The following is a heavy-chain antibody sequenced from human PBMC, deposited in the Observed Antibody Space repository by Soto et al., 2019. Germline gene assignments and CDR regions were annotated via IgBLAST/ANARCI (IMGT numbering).Heavy chain of an antibody. J-gene: IGHJ4*02. CDR2: IDWDDDK. Sequence: SGPTLVNPTQTLTLTCTFSGFSLSTSGMCVSWIRQPPGKALEWLALIDWDDDKYYSISLKTRLTISKDTSKNQVVLTMTNMDPVDTATYYCARGVGDLLWKARPYYFDYWGQGTLVTVSS. D-gene: IGHD3-10*01. V-gene: IGHV2-70*01. CDR1: GFSLSTSGMC. CDR3: ARGVGDLLWKARPYYFDY.